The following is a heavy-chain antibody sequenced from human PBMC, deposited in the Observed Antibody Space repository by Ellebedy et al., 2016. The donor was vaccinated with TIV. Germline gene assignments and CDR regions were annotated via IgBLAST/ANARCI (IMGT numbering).Heavy chain of an antibody. D-gene: IGHD2-2*01. J-gene: IGHJ5*02. CDR3: ARGRGPMRARIGNWFNP. V-gene: IGHV4-34*01. Sequence: SETLSLXXAVYGGSFSGYYWSWIRQPPGKGLEWLGEINHSGSTNYNPSLKSRVTISVDTSKNQFSLKLSSVTAADTAVYYCARGRGPMRARIGNWFNPWGQGTLVTVSS. CDR2: INHSGST. CDR1: GGSFSGYY.